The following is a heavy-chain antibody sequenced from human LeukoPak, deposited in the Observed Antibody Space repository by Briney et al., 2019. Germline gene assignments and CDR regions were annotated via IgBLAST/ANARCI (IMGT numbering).Heavy chain of an antibody. Sequence: PSETLSLTCAVYGGSFSGYYWSWIRQPPGKGLEWIGENNHSGSTNYNPSLKSRVTISVDTSKNQFSLKLSSVTAADTAVYYCARPRIGHGPNSSSSGSLFDYWGQGTLVTVSS. J-gene: IGHJ4*02. D-gene: IGHD6-6*01. CDR1: GGSFSGYY. V-gene: IGHV4-34*01. CDR3: ARPRIGHGPNSSSSGSLFDY. CDR2: NNHSGST.